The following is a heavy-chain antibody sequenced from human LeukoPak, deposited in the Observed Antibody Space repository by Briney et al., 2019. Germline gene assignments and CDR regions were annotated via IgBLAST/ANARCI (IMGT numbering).Heavy chain of an antibody. J-gene: IGHJ4*02. V-gene: IGHV4-31*03. CDR2: IYCSGST. Sequence: SQTLSLTCTVSGGSISSGGYYWSWIRQHPGKGLEWIGYIYCSGSTYYNPSLKSRVTISVDTSKNQFSLKLSSVTAADTAVYYCARGVDILTGYYLFDYWGQGTLVTVSS. D-gene: IGHD3-9*01. CDR3: ARGVDILTGYYLFDY. CDR1: GGSISSGGYY.